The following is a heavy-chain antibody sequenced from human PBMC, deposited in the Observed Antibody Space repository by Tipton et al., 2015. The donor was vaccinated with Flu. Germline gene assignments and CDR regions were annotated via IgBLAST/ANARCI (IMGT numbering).Heavy chain of an antibody. CDR1: GYTLTNYD. CDR3: AKSQNRPPRYYGMDV. V-gene: IGHV1-8*01. J-gene: IGHJ6*02. D-gene: IGHD3-16*02. CDR2: MNPGGGNA. Sequence: QSGAEVKKSGASVKVSCKASGYTLTNYDIIWVRQATGQGLEYMGWMNPGGGNAGYAQKFLGRITMTRDTSINTAYMELSSLISEDTAVYYCAKSQNRPPRYYGMDVWGQGTTVTVSS.